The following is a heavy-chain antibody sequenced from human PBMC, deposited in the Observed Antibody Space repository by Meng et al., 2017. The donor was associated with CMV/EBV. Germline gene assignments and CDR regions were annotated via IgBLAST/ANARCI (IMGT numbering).Heavy chain of an antibody. V-gene: IGHV4-4*07. CDR3: ARAEQWRNYYGMDV. CDR2: IYTSGST. J-gene: IGHJ6*02. D-gene: IGHD6-19*01. Sequence: VQLQDAGPGRVQPSETLSLTCTVSSGSISSYYWSWIRQPAGKGLEWIGRIYTSGSTNYNPSLKSRVTMSVDTSKNQFSLKLSSVTAADTAVYYCARAEQWRNYYGMDVWGQGTTVTVSS. CDR1: SGSISSYY.